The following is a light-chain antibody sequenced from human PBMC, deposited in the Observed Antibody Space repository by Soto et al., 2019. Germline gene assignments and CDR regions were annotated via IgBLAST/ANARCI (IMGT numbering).Light chain of an antibody. CDR3: SSYTSDTTGV. J-gene: IGLJ1*01. CDR1: SSDVGGYNY. Sequence: CGSRGPPFDIYSTGTSSDVGGYNYVSWYQQHPGKAPKLMIYDVTTRPSGVSNRFSGSKSGNTAALTISGLQAEDEADYYCSSYTSDTTGVFGTGTKVTVL. CDR2: DVT. V-gene: IGLV2-14*03.